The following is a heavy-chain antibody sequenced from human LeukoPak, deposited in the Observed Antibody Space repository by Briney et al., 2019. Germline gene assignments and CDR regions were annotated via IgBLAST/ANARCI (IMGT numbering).Heavy chain of an antibody. J-gene: IGHJ3*02. Sequence: PSETLSVTCTVSGGSISSGGYYWSWIRQHPGKGLEWIGYIYYSGSTYYNPSLKSRVTISVDTSKNQFSLKLSSVTAADTAVYYCASSSLGIQIWYGDAFDIWGQGTMVTVSS. CDR2: IYYSGST. V-gene: IGHV4-31*03. D-gene: IGHD5-18*01. CDR1: GGSISSGGYY. CDR3: ASSSLGIQIWYGDAFDI.